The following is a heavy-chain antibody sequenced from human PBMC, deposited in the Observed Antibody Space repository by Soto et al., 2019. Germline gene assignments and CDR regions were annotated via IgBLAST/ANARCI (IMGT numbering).Heavy chain of an antibody. CDR1: GGSISSSSYY. CDR3: VRHPAENDFWSGLWPNYYYYGMDV. J-gene: IGHJ6*02. V-gene: IGHV4-39*01. D-gene: IGHD3-3*01. Sequence: PSETLSLTCTVSGGSISSSSYYWGWIRQPPGKGLEWIGSIYYSGSTYYNPSLKSRVTISVDTSKNQFSLKLSSVTAADTAVYYCVRHPAENDFWSGLWPNYYYYGMDVWGQGTTVTVSS. CDR2: IYYSGST.